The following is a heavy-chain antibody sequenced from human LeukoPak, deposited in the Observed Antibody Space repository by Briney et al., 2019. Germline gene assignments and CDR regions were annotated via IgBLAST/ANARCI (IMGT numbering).Heavy chain of an antibody. CDR2: INHSGST. Sequence: SETLSLTCAVYGGSFSGYYWSWIRQPPGKGLEWIGEINHSGSTNYNPSLKSRVTISVDTSKNQFSLKLSSVTAAVTAVYYCACDYDFWSCDAFDIWGQGTMVTVSS. D-gene: IGHD3-3*01. CDR1: GGSFSGYY. J-gene: IGHJ3*02. CDR3: ACDYDFWSCDAFDI. V-gene: IGHV4-34*01.